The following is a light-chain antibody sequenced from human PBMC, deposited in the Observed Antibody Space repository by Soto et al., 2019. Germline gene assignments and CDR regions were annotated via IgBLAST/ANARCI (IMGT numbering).Light chain of an antibody. V-gene: IGKV1-9*01. Sequence: DIQLTQSPSFLSASVGDIVTITCRASQGISSYLAWYQQKPGKAPKLLIYAASTLQSGVPSRFSGSGSGTEFTLTISSLQPEDFETYYCQQLTSYPLTFGGGTKVEIK. CDR3: QQLTSYPLT. J-gene: IGKJ4*01. CDR1: QGISSY. CDR2: AAS.